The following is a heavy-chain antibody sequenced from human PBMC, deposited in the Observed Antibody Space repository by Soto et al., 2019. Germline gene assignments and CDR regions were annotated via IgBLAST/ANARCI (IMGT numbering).Heavy chain of an antibody. Sequence: GSLRFSYAASVFTFSTYPMICVRQAPGKGLEWVSGISGSGISTYYTDSVKGRFTISRDNSKNTVFLQMNSLRDEDTAVYYCTTAGIEVAGYYYYYGMDVWGQGTTVTVPS. V-gene: IGHV3-23*01. CDR2: ISGSGIST. D-gene: IGHD6-19*01. CDR1: VFTFSTYP. J-gene: IGHJ6*02. CDR3: TTAGIEVAGYYYYYGMDV.